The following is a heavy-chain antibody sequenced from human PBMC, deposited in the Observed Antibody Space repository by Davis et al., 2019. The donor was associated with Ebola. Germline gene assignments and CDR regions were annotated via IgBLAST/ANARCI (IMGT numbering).Heavy chain of an antibody. V-gene: IGHV1-69*04. Sequence: AASVKVSCKASGGTFSSYTISWVRQAPGQGLEWMGRIIPILGIANYAQKFQGRVTITADKSTSTAYMKLSSLRSEDTAVYYCAIDGVVVVAALGYWGQGTLVTVSS. CDR1: GGTFSSYT. J-gene: IGHJ4*02. D-gene: IGHD2-15*01. CDR3: AIDGVVVVAALGY. CDR2: IIPILGIA.